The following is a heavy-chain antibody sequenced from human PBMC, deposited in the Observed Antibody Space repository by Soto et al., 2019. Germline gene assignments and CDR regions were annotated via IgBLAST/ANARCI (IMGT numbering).Heavy chain of an antibody. CDR2: IHSDGSSR. CDR3: ARGGVGSFDI. D-gene: IGHD1-26*01. V-gene: IGHV3-74*01. J-gene: IGHJ3*02. CDR1: GFTFSSYW. Sequence: EVLLVESGGGLVQPGGSLRLSCAASGFTFSSYWMHWVRQVPEKGLVWVSHIHSDGSSRSYADSVKGRFTISRDNAKNPLHLKMASLRAEDTPVYYCARGGVGSFDIWGQGTMVVVSS.